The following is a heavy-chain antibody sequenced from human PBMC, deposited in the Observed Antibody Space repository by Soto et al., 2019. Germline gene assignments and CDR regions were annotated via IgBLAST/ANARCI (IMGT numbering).Heavy chain of an antibody. CDR3: AKDRGGPVYYYYYGMDV. D-gene: IGHD5-12*01. CDR1: GFTFSSYG. Sequence: GGSLRLSCAASGFTFSSYGMHWVRQAPGKXLEWVAVISYDGSNKYYADSVKGRFTISRDNSKNTLYLQMNSLRAEDTAVYYCAKDRGGPVYYYYYGMDVWGQGTTVTVSS. CDR2: ISYDGSNK. J-gene: IGHJ6*02. V-gene: IGHV3-30*18.